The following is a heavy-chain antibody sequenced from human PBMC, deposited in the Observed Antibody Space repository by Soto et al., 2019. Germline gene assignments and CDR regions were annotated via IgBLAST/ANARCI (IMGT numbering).Heavy chain of an antibody. CDR1: GGSISSSSYY. CDR2: IYYSGST. J-gene: IGHJ6*02. Sequence: PSETLSLTCTVSGGSISSSSYYWSWIRQPPGKGLEWIGYIYYSGSTNYNPSLKSRVTISVDTSKNQFSLKLSSVTAADTAVYYCASAGMDVWGQGTTVTVSS. V-gene: IGHV4-61*01. CDR3: ASAGMDV.